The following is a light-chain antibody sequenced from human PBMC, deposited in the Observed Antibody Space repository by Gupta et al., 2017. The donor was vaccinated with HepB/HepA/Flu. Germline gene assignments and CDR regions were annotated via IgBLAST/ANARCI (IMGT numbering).Light chain of an antibody. V-gene: IGLV3-21*01. J-gene: IGLJ2*01. CDR3: QVWDRGYDRVV. CDR2: EDS. Sequence: SYVLTQTPSVSVAPGKTARMTCGGNNIGDYRVHWFQQKPGQAPVLVIYEDSDRPSGIPERFSGSNSGRTATLTIYGVEAGDEADYFCQVWDRGYDRVVLGGGTKWAVL. CDR1: NIGDYR.